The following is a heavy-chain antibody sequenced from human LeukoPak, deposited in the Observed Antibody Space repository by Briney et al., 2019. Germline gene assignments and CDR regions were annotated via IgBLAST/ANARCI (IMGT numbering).Heavy chain of an antibody. CDR3: AKDENDYVWGSYRYIV. D-gene: IGHD3-16*02. Sequence: PGGSLRLSCAASGFTFSSYAMSWVRQAPGNGLEWVSAISGSGGSTYYADSVKGRFTISRDNSKNTLYLQMNSLRAEDTAVYYCAKDENDYVWGSYRYIVWGQGTLVTVSS. CDR2: ISGSGGST. CDR1: GFTFSSYA. J-gene: IGHJ4*02. V-gene: IGHV3-23*01.